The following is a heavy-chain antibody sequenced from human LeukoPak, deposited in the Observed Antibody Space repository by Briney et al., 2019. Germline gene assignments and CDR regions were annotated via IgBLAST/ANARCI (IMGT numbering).Heavy chain of an antibody. CDR1: GFTFSSNA. Sequence: GSSLRLSCAASGFTFSSNAMHWVRQAPGKGLEWVAVISYDGSNKYYADSVKGRFTISRDNSKNTLYLQMHSLRAEDTAVYYCARVMISVATIFDYWGQGTLVTVSS. V-gene: IGHV3-30*01. CDR3: ARVMISVATIFDY. J-gene: IGHJ4*02. CDR2: ISYDGSNK. D-gene: IGHD5-12*01.